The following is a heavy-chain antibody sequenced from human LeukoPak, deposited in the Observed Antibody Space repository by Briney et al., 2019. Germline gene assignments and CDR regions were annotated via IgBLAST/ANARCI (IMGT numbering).Heavy chain of an antibody. CDR1: GFTFSSYW. CDR3: ARSGWPYYFDY. J-gene: IGHJ4*02. CDR2: INSDGRST. V-gene: IGHV3-74*01. Sequence: PGGSLRLSCAASGFTFSSYWMHWVRQAPGKWLVWVSSINSDGRSTSYADSERGRFTISRDDAKSTLYLQMNSLRAEDTAVYYCARSGWPYYFDYWGQGTLVTVSS. D-gene: IGHD3-22*01.